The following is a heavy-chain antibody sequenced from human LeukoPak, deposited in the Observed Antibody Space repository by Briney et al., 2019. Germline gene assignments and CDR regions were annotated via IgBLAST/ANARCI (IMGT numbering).Heavy chain of an antibody. V-gene: IGHV4-38-2*02. CDR2: IYHSGST. J-gene: IGHJ6*03. CDR1: GYSISSGYY. CDR3: ARRKPVPRDYYYYYYMDV. D-gene: IGHD2-2*01. Sequence: PSETLSLTCTVSGYSISSGYYCGWIRQPPGKGLEWIGSIYHSGSTFYNPSLKSRVTISVDTSKNQFSLKLSSVTAADTAVYYCARRKPVPRDYYYYYYMDVWGKGTTVTISS.